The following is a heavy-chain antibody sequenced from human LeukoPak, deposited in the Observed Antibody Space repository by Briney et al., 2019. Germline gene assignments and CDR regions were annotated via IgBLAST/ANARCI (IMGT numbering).Heavy chain of an antibody. Sequence: GVAVRLSCAASGFTFDDYGMSWVRQAPGKGLEWVSGLSRNGDNTGYADSVKGRFTISRDNARDSLYLQMNSLRAEDTALYYCARDRYYGSGSQKPFDYWGQGTLVTVS. CDR2: LSRNGDNT. CDR1: GFTFDDYG. CDR3: ARDRYYGSGSQKPFDY. V-gene: IGHV3-20*04. D-gene: IGHD3-10*01. J-gene: IGHJ4*02.